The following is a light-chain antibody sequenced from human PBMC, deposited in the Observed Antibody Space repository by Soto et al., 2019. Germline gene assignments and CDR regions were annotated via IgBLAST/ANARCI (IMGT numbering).Light chain of an antibody. CDR2: DST. CDR3: QQRNVWPPIT. Sequence: EIVLTQSPATLSVSPGGRATLSCRASQSISDTLAWYQQKPGQPPRLVVYDSTLRANGVPDRFGGSRSGTEFTLTINNLEPEDFAVYYCQQRNVWPPITFGQGTRLEIK. CDR1: QSISDT. J-gene: IGKJ5*01. V-gene: IGKV3-11*01.